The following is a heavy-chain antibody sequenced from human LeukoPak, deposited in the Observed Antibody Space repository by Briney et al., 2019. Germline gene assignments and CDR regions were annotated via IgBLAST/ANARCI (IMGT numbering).Heavy chain of an antibody. D-gene: IGHD4-11*01. CDR3: ARGPYSKQDYYMDV. V-gene: IGHV1-69*08. CDR1: GGTFSSYI. J-gene: IGHJ6*03. Sequence: SVKVSCKASGGTFSSYIFSWVRQAPGQGLEWVGRMIPILETVYFALKFQGRVTITKDKSTTTVYMELSSLRSEDTAVYYCARGPYSKQDYYMDVWGTGTTVTVSS. CDR2: MIPILETV.